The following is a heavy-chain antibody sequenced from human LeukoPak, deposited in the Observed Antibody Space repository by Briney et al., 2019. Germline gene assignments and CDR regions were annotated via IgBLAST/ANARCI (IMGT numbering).Heavy chain of an antibody. CDR1: GFTLSSNY. CDR3: ARVRTVAFDI. Sequence: GGSLRLSCAASGFTLSSNYMSWVRQAPGKGLEWVSVIYRGGSTYYAAAVQGRLTISRDNSKNRPYLQINSMRAEHTAVYYFARVRTVAFDIWGEGPMVTVSS. V-gene: IGHV3-53*01. CDR2: IYRGGST. D-gene: IGHD4-11*01. J-gene: IGHJ3*02.